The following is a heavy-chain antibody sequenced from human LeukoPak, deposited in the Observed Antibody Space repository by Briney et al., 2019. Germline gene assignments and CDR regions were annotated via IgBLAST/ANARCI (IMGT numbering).Heavy chain of an antibody. V-gene: IGHV1-18*01. Sequence: ASVKVSCKASGYTFTSYGISWVRQAPGQGLEWMGWISAYNGNTNYAQKLQGRVTMTTDTSTSTAYMELRSLRSDDTAVYYCASTPSGSYYSSPDYWGQGTLVTVSS. J-gene: IGHJ4*02. D-gene: IGHD1-26*01. CDR3: ASTPSGSYYSSPDY. CDR1: GYTFTSYG. CDR2: ISAYNGNT.